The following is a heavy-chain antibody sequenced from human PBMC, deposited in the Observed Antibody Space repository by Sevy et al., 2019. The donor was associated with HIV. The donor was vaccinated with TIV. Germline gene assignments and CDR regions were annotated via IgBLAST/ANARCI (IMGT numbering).Heavy chain of an antibody. V-gene: IGHV4-38-2*02. D-gene: IGHD2-21*02. CDR2: IYHSGRT. J-gene: IGHJ6*02. CDR1: GFSISSGYY. CDR3: ARASAGDRLDYYGMDV. Sequence: SETLSLTCTVSGFSISSGYYWGWIRQSPEKGLEWIGNIYHSGRTYYKPSLKSRVTISVDTPKNQFSLKLISVTAADTAVYYCARASAGDRLDYYGMDVWGQGTTVTFSS.